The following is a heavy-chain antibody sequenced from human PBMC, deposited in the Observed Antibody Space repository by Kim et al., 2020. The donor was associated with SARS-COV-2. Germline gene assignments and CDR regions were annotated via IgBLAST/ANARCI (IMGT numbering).Heavy chain of an antibody. CDR1: GFTFSSYG. CDR3: AKNYDSSGYFRSNWFDP. CDR2: ISYDGSNK. Sequence: GGSLRLSCAASGFTFSSYGMHWVRQAPGKGLEWVAVISYDGSNKYYADSVKGRFTISRDNSKNTLYLQMNSRRAEDTAVYYCAKNYDSSGYFRSNWFDPWGQGTLVTVSS. D-gene: IGHD3-22*01. J-gene: IGHJ5*02. V-gene: IGHV3-30*18.